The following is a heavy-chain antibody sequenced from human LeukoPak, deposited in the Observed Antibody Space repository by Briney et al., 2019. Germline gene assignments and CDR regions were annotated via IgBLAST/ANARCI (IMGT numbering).Heavy chain of an antibody. CDR2: INPSGGST. V-gene: IGHV1-46*01. Sequence: ASVKVSCKASGYTFTSYYMHWVRQAPGQGLEWMGIINPSGGSTSYAQKFQGRVAMTRDTSTSTVYMELSSLRSEDTAVYYCQATARWYYYYGMDVWGQGTTVTVSS. J-gene: IGHJ6*02. D-gene: IGHD6-6*01. CDR1: GYTFTSYY. CDR3: QATARWYYYYGMDV.